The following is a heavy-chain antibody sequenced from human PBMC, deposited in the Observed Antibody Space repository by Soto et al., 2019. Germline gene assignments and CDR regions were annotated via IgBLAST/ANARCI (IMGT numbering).Heavy chain of an antibody. J-gene: IGHJ6*02. CDR3: ARDTDPAVVRGGNYYYYAMDV. CDR2: ISSSSTYI. V-gene: IGHV3-21*06. D-gene: IGHD2-2*01. Sequence: GGSLRLSCAASGFTFSTYSMNWVRQAPGKGLEWVSSISSSSTYIYYADSLKGRFTISRDNAKNSLYLQMNSLGAEDTAVYFCARDTDPAVVRGGNYYYYAMDVWGQGTTVT. CDR1: GFTFSTYS.